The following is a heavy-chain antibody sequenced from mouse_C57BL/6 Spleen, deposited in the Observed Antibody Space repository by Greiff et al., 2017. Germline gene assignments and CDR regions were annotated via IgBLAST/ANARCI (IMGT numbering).Heavy chain of an antibody. J-gene: IGHJ2*01. V-gene: IGHV7-3*01. Sequence: EVKLMESGGGLVQPGGSLSLSCAASGFTFTDYYMSWVRQPPGKALEWLGFIRNKANGYTSEYSASVKGRFTISRDNSQSMRYRQMNALRAEDSATYYCAKYIRGYYFDYWGQGTTRTVSS. CDR3: AKYIRGYYFDY. CDR1: GFTFTDYY. CDR2: IRNKANGYTS.